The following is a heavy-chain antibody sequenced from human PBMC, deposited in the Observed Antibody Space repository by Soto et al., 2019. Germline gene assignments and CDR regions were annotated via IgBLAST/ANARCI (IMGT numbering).Heavy chain of an antibody. CDR1: GGSLSGYY. Sequence: PSETLSLTCTVYGGSLSGYYWSWIRQPPGKGLEWIGEISHRGSTNYNPSLKSRVTISVDTSKNQFSLTLSSVTAADAAVYYCARDTNRYTVSPRNYMDVWGKGTTVTVSS. CDR2: ISHRGST. J-gene: IGHJ6*03. CDR3: ARDTNRYTVSPRNYMDV. D-gene: IGHD2-2*02. V-gene: IGHV4-34*01.